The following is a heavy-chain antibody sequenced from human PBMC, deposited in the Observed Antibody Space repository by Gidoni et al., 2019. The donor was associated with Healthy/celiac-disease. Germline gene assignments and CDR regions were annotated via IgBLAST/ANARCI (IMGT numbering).Heavy chain of an antibody. Sequence: QLQLQESGPGLVKPSETLSLTCTVSGGSISSSSYYWGWIRQPPGKGLEWIGSIYYSGSTYYNPSLKSRVTISVDTSKNQFSLKLSSVTAADTAVYYCARLGINYGDYVSNWGQGTLVTVSS. J-gene: IGHJ4*02. CDR1: GGSISSSSYY. CDR2: IYYSGST. CDR3: ARLGINYGDYVSN. D-gene: IGHD4-17*01. V-gene: IGHV4-39*01.